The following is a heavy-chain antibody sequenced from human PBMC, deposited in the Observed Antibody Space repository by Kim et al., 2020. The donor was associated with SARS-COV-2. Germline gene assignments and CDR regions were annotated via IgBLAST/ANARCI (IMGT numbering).Heavy chain of an antibody. CDR1: GGSISSYY. Sequence: SETLSLTCTVSGGSISSYYWSWIRQPPGKGLEWIGYIYYSGSTNYNPSLKSRVTISVDTSKKQFSLKLSSVTAADTAVYYCARAPGYYYGMDVWGQGTTVTVSS. J-gene: IGHJ6*02. V-gene: IGHV4-59*01. CDR2: IYYSGST. CDR3: ARAPGYYYGMDV.